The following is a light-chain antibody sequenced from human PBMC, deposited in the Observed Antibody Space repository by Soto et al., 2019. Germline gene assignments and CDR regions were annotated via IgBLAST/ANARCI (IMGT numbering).Light chain of an antibody. Sequence: EIVRTQSPATLSVSPGERATLSCRASQSVRSNLAWYQQKPGQAPRHLIYGASTRATGIPARFSGSGSGTEFTLTISSLQSQDFAFYYCQQYNNWPPYTFGKGTKLEIK. J-gene: IGKJ2*01. CDR2: GAS. V-gene: IGKV3-15*01. CDR1: QSVRSN. CDR3: QQYNNWPPYT.